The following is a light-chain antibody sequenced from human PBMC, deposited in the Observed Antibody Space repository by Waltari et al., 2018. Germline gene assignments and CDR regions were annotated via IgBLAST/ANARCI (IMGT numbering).Light chain of an antibody. J-gene: IGKJ1*01. V-gene: IGKV1-5*03. Sequence: DIQMTQSPSTLSASVGDRVTITCRASRSITHWLAWYQQKPGKAPKLLIYRASNWESGVPSRFRGSGSGTEFTLTISSLQPNDFATYYCQQYDNYWTFGQGTKVEIK. CDR1: RSITHW. CDR2: RAS. CDR3: QQYDNYWT.